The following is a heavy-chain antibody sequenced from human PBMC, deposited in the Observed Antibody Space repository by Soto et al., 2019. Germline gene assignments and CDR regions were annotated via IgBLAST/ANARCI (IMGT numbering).Heavy chain of an antibody. Sequence: EVQLVESGGGLVKPGGSLRLSCAASGFTFSSYSMNWVRQAPGKGLEWVSSISSSSSYIYYADSVKGRFTISRDNAKNSLYLQMNSLRAEDTAVYYCARDPDYYGSGSLDYWGQGTLVTVSS. V-gene: IGHV3-21*01. J-gene: IGHJ4*02. CDR1: GFTFSSYS. CDR3: ARDPDYYGSGSLDY. CDR2: ISSSSSYI. D-gene: IGHD3-10*01.